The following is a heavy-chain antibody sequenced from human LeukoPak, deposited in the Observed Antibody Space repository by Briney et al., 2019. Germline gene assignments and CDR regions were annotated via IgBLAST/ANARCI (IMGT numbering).Heavy chain of an antibody. V-gene: IGHV3-73*01. CDR1: GFTFSGSA. D-gene: IGHD1-26*01. Sequence: GGSLRLSCAASGFTFSGSAIHWVRQSSGKGLEWVGQIDKKDKGYATATAYAASVKGRFTISRDDSINTAYLQMKSLQTEDTALYYCTRDSGTYNWFDPWGQGTLVTVSS. CDR2: IDKKDKGYATAT. CDR3: TRDSGTYNWFDP. J-gene: IGHJ5*02.